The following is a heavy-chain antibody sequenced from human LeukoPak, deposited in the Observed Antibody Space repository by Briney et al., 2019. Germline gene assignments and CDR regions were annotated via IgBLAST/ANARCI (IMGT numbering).Heavy chain of an antibody. J-gene: IGHJ6*03. CDR3: AREFGELYGYYYMDV. D-gene: IGHD3-10*01. CDR1: GGTFSSYA. V-gene: IGHV1-69*13. CDR2: IIPIFGTA. Sequence: GASVKVSCKAYGGTFSSYAISWVRQAPGQGLEWMGGIIPIFGTANYAQKFQGRVTITADESTSTAYMELSSLRSEDTAVYYCAREFGELYGYYYMDVWGKGTTVTVSS.